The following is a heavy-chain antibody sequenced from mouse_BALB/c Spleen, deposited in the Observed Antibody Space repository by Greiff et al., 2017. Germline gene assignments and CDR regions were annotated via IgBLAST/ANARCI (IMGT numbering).Heavy chain of an antibody. Sequence: VQLKESGPSLVQPSQSLSITCTVSGFSLTSYGVHWVRQSPGKGLEWLGVIWRGGSTDYNAAFMSRLSITKDNSKSQVFFKMNSLQADDTAIYYCAKNYGNYDYYAMDYWGQGTSVTVSS. J-gene: IGHJ4*01. CDR2: IWRGGST. CDR3: AKNYGNYDYYAMDY. D-gene: IGHD2-1*01. V-gene: IGHV2-5-1*01. CDR1: GFSLTSYG.